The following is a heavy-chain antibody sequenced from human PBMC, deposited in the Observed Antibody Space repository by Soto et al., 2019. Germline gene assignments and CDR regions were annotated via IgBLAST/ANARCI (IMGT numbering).Heavy chain of an antibody. CDR2: LYWNDDK. V-gene: IGHV2-5*01. CDR1: GFSLSTSGVG. J-gene: IGHJ4*02. Sequence: SGPTLVNPTQTLTLTCTFSGFSLSTSGVGVCWIRQPPGKALEGLALLYWNDDKRYSPSLKNRLTSTKDTTKNQLVLTMTHTAPVDTPTYYCANRYSSSCIFDYWGQGTLVTVSS. CDR3: ANRYSSSCIFDY. D-gene: IGHD6-13*01.